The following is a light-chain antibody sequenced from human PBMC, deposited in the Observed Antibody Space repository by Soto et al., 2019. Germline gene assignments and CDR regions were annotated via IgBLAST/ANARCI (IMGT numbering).Light chain of an antibody. J-gene: IGKJ1*01. CDR1: QGIINY. CDR2: AAS. Sequence: DIRMTQSPSSLSASVGDTVTITCRASQGIINYVAWYQQRPGRVPKLLISAASTLRSGVPSRFSGSGSGTDFTLTISSLQPEDAATYYCQKYNNAPWTFGQGTTV. V-gene: IGKV1-27*01. CDR3: QKYNNAPWT.